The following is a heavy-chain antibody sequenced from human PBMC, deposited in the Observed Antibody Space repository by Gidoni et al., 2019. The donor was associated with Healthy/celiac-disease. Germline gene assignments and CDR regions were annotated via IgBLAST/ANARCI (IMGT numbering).Heavy chain of an antibody. D-gene: IGHD6-19*01. CDR3: AREMGIAVAGSLYYYYGMDV. CDR1: GFTVSSYG. V-gene: IGHV3-33*01. CDR2: IGYDGSNK. J-gene: IGHJ6*02. Sequence: QVQLVVSGGGVVQPGRSLRLSCAASGFTVSSYGMQRVRQAPGKGLEWGEVIGYDGSNKYDADSVKVRFTISRDNSKNTLYLQMNILRAEDTAVYYCAREMGIAVAGSLYYYYGMDVWGQGTTVTVSS.